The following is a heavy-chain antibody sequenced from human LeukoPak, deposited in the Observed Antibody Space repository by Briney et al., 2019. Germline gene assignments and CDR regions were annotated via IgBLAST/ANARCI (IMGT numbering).Heavy chain of an antibody. CDR1: GFTFSDYC. CDR2: ITKSGTSI. CDR3: TIDDTFRGIPLKY. D-gene: IGHD3-16*01. Sequence: GGSLRLSCAASGFTFSDYCMSWIRQAPGKGLEWLSYITKSGTSIYYADSVEGRFTISRDNTKNSLYLQMNSLRAEDTAVYYCTIDDTFRGIPLKYWGQGALVTVSS. V-gene: IGHV3-11*01. J-gene: IGHJ4*02.